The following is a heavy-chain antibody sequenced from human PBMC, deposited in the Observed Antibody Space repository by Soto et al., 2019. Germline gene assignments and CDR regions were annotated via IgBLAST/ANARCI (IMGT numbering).Heavy chain of an antibody. CDR2: IYHDGTT. CDR1: GYPITNGYF. J-gene: IGHJ3*02. Sequence: TSETLSLTCAVSGYPITNGYFWGWIRKPPGKGLEWIGSIYHDGTTNYNPSLKSRVIISVDTSKNQLSLELRCLTAADTAVYSCVRETSLPRQLGLDIWGQGTMVPVS. V-gene: IGHV4-38-2*02. CDR3: VRETSLPRQLGLDI. D-gene: IGHD3-16*02.